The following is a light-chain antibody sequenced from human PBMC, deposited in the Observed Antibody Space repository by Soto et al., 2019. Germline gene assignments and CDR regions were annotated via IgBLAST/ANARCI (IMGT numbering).Light chain of an antibody. CDR2: GAS. V-gene: IGKV3-15*01. Sequence: EIVMTQSPATLSVSPGERATLSCRASQSVSSNLAWYQHKPGQAPRLLIYGASTRATGIPARFSGSGSGTEFTLTINSLQSEDFAVYYCQQYNNWRGAFGQGTKVEIK. CDR1: QSVSSN. J-gene: IGKJ1*01. CDR3: QQYNNWRGA.